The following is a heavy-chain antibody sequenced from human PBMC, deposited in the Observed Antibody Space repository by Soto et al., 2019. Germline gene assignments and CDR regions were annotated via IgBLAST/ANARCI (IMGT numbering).Heavy chain of an antibody. Sequence: QVQLVESGGGVVQPGRSLRLSCAASGFTFSSYGMHWVRQAPGKGLEWVAVTWYDGNNKHYADSMKGRFTISRDNSKNTLYLQMNSLRAEDTAVYYCARGIDRGYDVLYHFDYWGQGTLVTVPS. CDR3: ARGIDRGYDVLYHFDY. J-gene: IGHJ4*02. CDR1: GFTFSSYG. CDR2: TWYDGNNK. V-gene: IGHV3-33*01. D-gene: IGHD5-12*01.